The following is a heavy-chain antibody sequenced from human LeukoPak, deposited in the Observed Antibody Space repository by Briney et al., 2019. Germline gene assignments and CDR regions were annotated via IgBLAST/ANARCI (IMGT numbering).Heavy chain of an antibody. V-gene: IGHV1-2*02. Sequence: ASVKVSCKASGYTFTGYYMHWVRQAPGQGLAWMGWINPNSGGTNYAQKFQGRVTMTRDTSISTAYVELSRLRPDDTAVYYCANLLDSSGYFPWGQGTLVTVSS. CDR1: GYTFTGYY. CDR3: ANLLDSSGYFP. D-gene: IGHD3-22*01. CDR2: INPNSGGT. J-gene: IGHJ5*02.